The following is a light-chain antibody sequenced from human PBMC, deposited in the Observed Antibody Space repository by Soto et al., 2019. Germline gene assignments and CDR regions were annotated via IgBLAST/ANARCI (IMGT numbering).Light chain of an antibody. J-gene: IGKJ4*01. CDR3: QQFDSYPLT. Sequence: AIQLTQSPSSLSASVGDKITITCRASQGVSSALAWYQQKPGKAPKLLIYDASSLESGVPSRLSGSGSGTDFTLTISSLQPDDFATYYCQQFDSYPLTFGGGTKVE. V-gene: IGKV1-13*02. CDR2: DAS. CDR1: QGVSSA.